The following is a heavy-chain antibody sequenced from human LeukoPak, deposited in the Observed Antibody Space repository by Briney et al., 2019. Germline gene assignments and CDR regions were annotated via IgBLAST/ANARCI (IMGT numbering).Heavy chain of an antibody. CDR3: ARWTTCGGDCHILDY. D-gene: IGHD2-21*02. J-gene: IGHJ4*02. CDR1: GDSISSTSYY. V-gene: IGHV4-61*02. Sequence: SETLSLTCIVSGDSISSTSYYWSWIRQPAGKGLEWIGRIYTSGSTDYNPSLKSRVTMSVDTSKNQFSLKLSSVTAADTAVYYCARWTTCGGDCHILDYRGQGILVTVSS. CDR2: IYTSGST.